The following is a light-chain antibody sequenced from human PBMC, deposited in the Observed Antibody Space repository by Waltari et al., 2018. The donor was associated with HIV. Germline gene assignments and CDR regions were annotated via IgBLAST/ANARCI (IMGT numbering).Light chain of an antibody. Sequence: SSELTQDPSVSVDLGQKVRIPCQGESLRHYSANCYHQKPGQAPVLVMSIKNNRPSGIPDRFSGSSSGSTTSLTITGAQAEDEADYYCNSRDSSGNHVVFGGGTKLTVL. J-gene: IGLJ2*01. CDR2: IKN. CDR1: SLRHYS. CDR3: NSRDSSGNHVV. V-gene: IGLV3-19*01.